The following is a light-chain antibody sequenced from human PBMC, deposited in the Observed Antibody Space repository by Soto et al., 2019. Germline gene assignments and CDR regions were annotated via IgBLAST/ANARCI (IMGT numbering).Light chain of an antibody. CDR1: SSDVGIYNY. J-gene: IGLJ2*01. V-gene: IGLV2-14*01. CDR3: SSYTISSTLV. Sequence: QSALTQPASVSGSPGQSITISCTGTSSDVGIYNYVSWYQHHPGKAPKLMIYEVSNRPSGVSNRFSGSKSGNTASLTISGLQAEDEADYYCSSYTISSTLVFGGGTKVTVL. CDR2: EVS.